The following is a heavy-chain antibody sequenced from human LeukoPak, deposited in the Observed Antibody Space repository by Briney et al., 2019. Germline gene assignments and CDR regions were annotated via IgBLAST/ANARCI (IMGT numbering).Heavy chain of an antibody. CDR1: GFTFSNYA. Sequence: GGSLRLFCAASGFTFSNYAMSWVRQAPGKGLEWVSSINGRGGSTYYADSVKGRFTISRDNSKNTLYLQMNSLRAEDTAVYYCARDKVQGSEWGSNFDYWGQGTLVTVSS. CDR2: INGRGGST. D-gene: IGHD2-15*01. CDR3: ARDKVQGSEWGSNFDY. J-gene: IGHJ4*02. V-gene: IGHV3-23*01.